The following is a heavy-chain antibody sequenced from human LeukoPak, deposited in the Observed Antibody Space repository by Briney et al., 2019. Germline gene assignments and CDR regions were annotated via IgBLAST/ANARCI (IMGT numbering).Heavy chain of an antibody. Sequence: SETLSLTCAVYGGSFSGYYWSWIRQPPGKGLEWIGEINHSGSTNYNPSLKSRVTISVDTSKNQFSLKLSSVTAADTAVYYCARASDYYYYGMDVWGQGTTVTVSS. CDR1: GGSFSGYY. CDR3: ARASDYYYYGMDV. CDR2: INHSGST. J-gene: IGHJ6*02. V-gene: IGHV4-34*01.